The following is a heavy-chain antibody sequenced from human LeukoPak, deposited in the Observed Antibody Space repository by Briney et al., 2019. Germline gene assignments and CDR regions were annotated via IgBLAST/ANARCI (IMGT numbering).Heavy chain of an antibody. J-gene: IGHJ4*02. D-gene: IGHD3-22*01. CDR2: INPNSGDT. V-gene: IGHV1-2*02. CDR3: ASEGGYYDSSSYFF. CDR1: GYTFTGYY. Sequence: ASVKVSCKASGYTFTGYYMHWVRQAPGQELEWMGWINPNSGDTNYAQKFQGRVTMTRDTSISTAYMELSRLRSDDTAVYYCASEGGYYDSSSYFFCGQGTLVTVSS.